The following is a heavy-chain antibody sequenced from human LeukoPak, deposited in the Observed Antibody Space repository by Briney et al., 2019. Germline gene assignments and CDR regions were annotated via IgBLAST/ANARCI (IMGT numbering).Heavy chain of an antibody. Sequence: PGGSLRLSCAASGFTFSGFAIHWVRPASGKGLGWGGLIRSKANSYATAYAASVKGRFTISRDDSKNTAYLQMNSLKAEDTAVYYCAYGWFDPWGQGTLVTVSS. CDR1: GFTFSGFA. J-gene: IGHJ5*02. CDR3: AYGWFDP. V-gene: IGHV3-73*01. D-gene: IGHD4-17*01. CDR2: IRSKANSYAT.